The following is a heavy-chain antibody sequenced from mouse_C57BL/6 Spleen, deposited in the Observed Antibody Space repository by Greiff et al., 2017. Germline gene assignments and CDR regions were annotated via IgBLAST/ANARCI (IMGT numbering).Heavy chain of an antibody. D-gene: IGHD2-4*01. V-gene: IGHV1-66*01. J-gene: IGHJ4*01. CDR2: IYPGSGNT. CDR1: GYSFTSYY. CDR3: ARDYDGGDAMDY. Sequence: QVQLQQSGPELVKPGASVKISCKASGYSFTSYYIHWVKQRPGQGLEWIGWIYPGSGNTKYNEKFKGKATLTADTSSSTAYMQLSSLTSEDSAVYYCARDYDGGDAMDYWGQGTSVTVSS.